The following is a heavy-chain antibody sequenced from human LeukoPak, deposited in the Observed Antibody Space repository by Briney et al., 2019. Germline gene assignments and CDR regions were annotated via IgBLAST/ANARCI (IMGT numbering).Heavy chain of an antibody. V-gene: IGHV1-2*02. CDR3: ARSSIAAAGTFDP. CDR2: INPNSGGT. D-gene: IGHD6-13*01. J-gene: IGHJ5*02. Sequence: ASVKVSCKASGYTFTGYYMHWVRQAPGQGLEWMGWINPNSGGTNYAQKFQGRVTMTRDTSISTAYMEPSRLRSDDTAVYYCARSSIAAAGTFDPWGQGTLVTVSS. CDR1: GYTFTGYY.